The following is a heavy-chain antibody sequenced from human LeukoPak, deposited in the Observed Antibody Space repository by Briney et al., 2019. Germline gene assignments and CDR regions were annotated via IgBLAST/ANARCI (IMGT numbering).Heavy chain of an antibody. J-gene: IGHJ4*02. CDR3: VCRDRGVDY. Sequence: SETLSLTCTVSGGSISGYYWSWIRQPPGKGLEWIGYIYYSGSTSYNPSLKSRVTISVDTSKNQFSLKLTSVTAADTAVYYCVCRDRGVDYWGQGTLVTVSS. V-gene: IGHV4-59*01. CDR2: IYYSGST. CDR1: GGSISGYY. D-gene: IGHD3-16*01.